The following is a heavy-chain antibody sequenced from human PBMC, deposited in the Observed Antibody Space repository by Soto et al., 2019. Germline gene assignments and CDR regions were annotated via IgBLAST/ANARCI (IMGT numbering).Heavy chain of an antibody. CDR1: GYTFRNYG. Sequence: QVRLVQSGAEVKRPGASVRVSCEASGYTFRNYGITWVRQVPGQGLEWMGWASAYNRNTNYAQKFEDRVIMTTDTSTGTAHMELRSLRYEDTALYFCARERQWEPLLYWGQGTLVTVSS. D-gene: IGHD1-26*01. J-gene: IGHJ4*02. CDR2: ASAYNRNT. V-gene: IGHV1-18*01. CDR3: ARERQWEPLLY.